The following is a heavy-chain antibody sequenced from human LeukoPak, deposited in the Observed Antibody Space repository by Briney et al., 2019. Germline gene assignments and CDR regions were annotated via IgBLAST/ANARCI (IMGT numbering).Heavy chain of an antibody. D-gene: IGHD3-10*01. CDR2: IKQYGSEK. CDR1: GFTFSSYW. J-gene: IGHJ6*03. Sequence: GGSLRLSCAASGFTFSSYWMSWVRQAPGKGLEWVANIKQYGSEKYYVDSVKGRFTISRDNAKNSLYLQMNSVRAEDTAVYYCARGGSGSFYYYYMDVWGKGTTVTVSS. V-gene: IGHV3-7*01. CDR3: ARGGSGSFYYYYMDV.